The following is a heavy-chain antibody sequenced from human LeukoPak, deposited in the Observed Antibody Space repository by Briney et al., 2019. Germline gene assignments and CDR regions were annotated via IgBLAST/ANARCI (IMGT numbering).Heavy chain of an antibody. V-gene: IGHV4-4*02. CDR3: ARLKNAFDI. CDR2: IYHSGST. J-gene: IGHJ3*02. Sequence: SETLSLTCAVSGGSISSSNWWSWVRQPPGKGLEWIGEIYHSGSTNNNPSLESRVTISVDKSKNQFSLNLSSVTAADTAVYYCARLKNAFDIWGQGTMVTVSS. CDR1: GGSISSSNW.